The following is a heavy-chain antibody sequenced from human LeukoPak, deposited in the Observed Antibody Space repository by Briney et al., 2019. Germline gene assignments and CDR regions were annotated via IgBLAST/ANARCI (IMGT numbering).Heavy chain of an antibody. CDR2: LNPNSGNT. Sequence: ASVKVSCKASRYTFTSYDINWVRQATGQGLEWMGWLNPNSGNTAYAQKFQGRVTITRSTSISTAYMELSSLKSEDTAVYYCARIPTRAKNYYYYYMDVWGKGTTVTVSS. J-gene: IGHJ6*03. V-gene: IGHV1-8*03. CDR3: ARIPTRAKNYYYYYMDV. CDR1: RYTFTSYD.